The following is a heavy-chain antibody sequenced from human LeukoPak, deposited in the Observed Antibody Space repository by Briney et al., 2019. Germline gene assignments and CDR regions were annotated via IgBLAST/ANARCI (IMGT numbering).Heavy chain of an antibody. CDR2: IYTSGST. D-gene: IGHD6-13*01. J-gene: IGHJ4*02. V-gene: IGHV4-4*07. Sequence: SETLSLTCTVSAGTISSYHWGRIRQPPGKGLEWIGRIYTSGSTNYNPSLKSRVTISVDKSKNQFSLKLSSVPAADTAVYYCARGSSIWHNGYLVYWGQGTLVTVSS. CDR3: ARGSSIWHNGYLVY. CDR1: AGTISSYH.